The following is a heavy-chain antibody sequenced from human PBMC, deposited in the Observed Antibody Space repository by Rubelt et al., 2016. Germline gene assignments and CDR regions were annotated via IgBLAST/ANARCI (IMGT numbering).Heavy chain of an antibody. CDR3: AKDLGASNYFDY. J-gene: IGHJ4*02. D-gene: IGHD1-26*01. CDR1: GFTFGNYA. V-gene: IGHV3-30*02. CDR2: IRYDGTNK. Sequence: GGGLVQPGRSLRLSCKGSGFTFGNYAMSWFRQAPGKGLEWVAFIRYDGTNKYYADSVKGRFTISRDNPKNTLYLQMNSLRAEDMAVYYCAKDLGASNYFDYWGQGTQVTVSS.